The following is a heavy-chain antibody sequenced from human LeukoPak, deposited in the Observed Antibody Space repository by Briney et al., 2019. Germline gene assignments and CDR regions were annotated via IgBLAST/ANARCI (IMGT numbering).Heavy chain of an antibody. CDR2: IRYEGSNK. CDR1: GFTFSTYG. J-gene: IGHJ3*02. D-gene: IGHD3-22*01. Sequence: GKSLRLSCAASGFTFSTYGMNWVRQAPGKGLEWVTSIRYEGSNKYYANSAKGRFTISRDNSKNTLYLQMNSLRAEDTALYYCAKGDHYDTSGYDAFDIWGQGTMVTVSS. CDR3: AKGDHYDTSGYDAFDI. V-gene: IGHV3-30*02.